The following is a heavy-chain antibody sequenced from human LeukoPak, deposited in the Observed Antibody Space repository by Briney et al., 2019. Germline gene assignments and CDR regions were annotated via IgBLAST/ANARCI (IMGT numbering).Heavy chain of an antibody. J-gene: IGHJ6*03. CDR1: GFTFSSYA. CDR3: AKEGPIAAAGTYDYYYYYMDV. V-gene: IGHV3-23*01. CDR2: ISGSGGST. Sequence: GGSLRLSCAASGFTFSSYAMSWVRQAPGKGLEWVSAISGSGGSTYYADSVKGRFTISRDNSKNTLYLQMSSLRAEDTAVYYCAKEGPIAAAGTYDYYYYYMDVWGKGTTVTVSS. D-gene: IGHD6-13*01.